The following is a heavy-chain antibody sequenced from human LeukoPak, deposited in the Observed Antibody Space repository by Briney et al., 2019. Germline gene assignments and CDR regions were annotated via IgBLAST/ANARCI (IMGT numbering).Heavy chain of an antibody. J-gene: IGHJ4*02. D-gene: IGHD6-19*01. V-gene: IGHV3-9*01. Sequence: SLRLSCAASGFTFDDYAMHWVRQAPGKGLEGVSGISWNSGSIGYADSVKGRFTISRDNAKNSLYLQMNSLRAEDTAVYYCARGGWLVTYFDYWGQGTLVTVSS. CDR2: ISWNSGSI. CDR1: GFTFDDYA. CDR3: ARGGWLVTYFDY.